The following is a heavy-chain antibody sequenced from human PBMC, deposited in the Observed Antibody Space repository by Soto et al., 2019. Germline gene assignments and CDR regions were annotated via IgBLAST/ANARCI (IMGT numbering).Heavy chain of an antibody. J-gene: IGHJ2*01. CDR1: GFNFRQFT. CDR3: VRDWEDWYYDV. V-gene: IGHV3-21*03. Sequence: ESGGGLVKPGGSQSLSCAASGFNFRQFTMNWVRQAPGKGLEWISSISSSSTYIYYAESVKGRFTISRDNAKSSLYLQMDSLRAEDTAFYYCVRDWEDWYYDVWGRGILVTVSS. CDR2: ISSSSTYI. D-gene: IGHD1-26*01.